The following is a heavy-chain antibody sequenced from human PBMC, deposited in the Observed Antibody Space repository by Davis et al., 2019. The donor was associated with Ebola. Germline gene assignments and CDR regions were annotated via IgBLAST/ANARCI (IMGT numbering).Heavy chain of an antibody. V-gene: IGHV3-53*01. J-gene: IGHJ4*02. CDR2: IYSGGST. Sequence: GESLKISCAASGFTVSSNYMSWVRQAPGKGLEWVSVIYSGGSTYYADSVKGRFTISRDNSKNTLYLQMNSLRAEDTAVYYCAKWDIVVVPAAIAIDYWGQGTLVTVSS. D-gene: IGHD2-2*02. CDR3: AKWDIVVVPAAIAIDY. CDR1: GFTVSSNY.